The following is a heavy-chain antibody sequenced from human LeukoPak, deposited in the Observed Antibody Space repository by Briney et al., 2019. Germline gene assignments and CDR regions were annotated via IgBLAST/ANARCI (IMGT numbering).Heavy chain of an antibody. CDR2: ISSSSSYI. Sequence: GGSLRLSCAASGFTFSSYSMNWVRQAPGKGLEWVSSISSSSSYIYYADSVKGRLTISRDNAKNSLYLQMNSLRAEDTAVYYCARASLDSGSYYDYFDYWGQGTLVTVSS. V-gene: IGHV3-21*01. D-gene: IGHD1-26*01. CDR3: ARASLDSGSYYDYFDY. CDR1: GFTFSSYS. J-gene: IGHJ4*02.